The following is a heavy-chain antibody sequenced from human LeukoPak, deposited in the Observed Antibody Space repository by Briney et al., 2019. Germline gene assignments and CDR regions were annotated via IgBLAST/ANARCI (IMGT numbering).Heavy chain of an antibody. CDR3: AKASTSAFDY. CDR2: INYIGSTR. Sequence: GGSLRLTCAASGFTFTSYGMHWVRQAPGKGLEWVAFINYIGSTRFYADSVKGRFTFSRDDTISTPHLQMNSLSPENTAVYYCAKASTSAFDYGGEGSLLTVSS. D-gene: IGHD2-2*01. J-gene: IGHJ4*02. V-gene: IGHV3-30*02. CDR1: GFTFTSYG.